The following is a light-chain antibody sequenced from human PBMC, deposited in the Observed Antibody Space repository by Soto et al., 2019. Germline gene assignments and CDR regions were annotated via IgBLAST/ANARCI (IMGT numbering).Light chain of an antibody. J-gene: IGKJ1*01. CDR3: QQRSSWPWT. Sequence: EIVLTQSPATLSLSPGDRATLSCRASHNVGSLLAWYQQKPGQAPRLLFYFASNRATGIPDRFSGSGSGTDFTLTIDSLEPEDFALFYCQQRSSWPWTFGQGTRVEVK. CDR2: FAS. CDR1: HNVGSL. V-gene: IGKV3-11*01.